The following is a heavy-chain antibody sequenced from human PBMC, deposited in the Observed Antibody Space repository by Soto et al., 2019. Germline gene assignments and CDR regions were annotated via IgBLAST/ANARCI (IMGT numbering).Heavy chain of an antibody. CDR1: GGTFSNYA. CDR3: ATWLKEAGICGNYYY. D-gene: IGHD6-19*01. Sequence: QVQLVQSGAEVKKPGSSVKVSCKAAGGTFSNYAFSWVRQAPGQGLEWLGGIMPIFGRADYAQKFRGRVTSTADESTSTAHMELSSLRSEDTAVYYCATWLKEAGICGNYYY. V-gene: IGHV1-69*12. J-gene: IGHJ6*01. CDR2: IMPIFGRA.